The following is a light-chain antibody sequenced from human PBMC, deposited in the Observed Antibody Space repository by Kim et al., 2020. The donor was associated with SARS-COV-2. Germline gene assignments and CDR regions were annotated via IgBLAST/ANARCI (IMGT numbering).Light chain of an antibody. J-gene: IGLJ1*01. Sequence: QSVLTQPPSVSGAPGQRVTISCTGSSSNIGAGYDVHWYQQLPGTAPKLLFYGNSNRPSGVPDRFSGSKSGTSASLAITGLQAEDEADYYCQSYDSSLSGSGVFGTGTKVTVL. CDR1: SSNIGAGYD. CDR2: GNS. V-gene: IGLV1-40*01. CDR3: QSYDSSLSGSGV.